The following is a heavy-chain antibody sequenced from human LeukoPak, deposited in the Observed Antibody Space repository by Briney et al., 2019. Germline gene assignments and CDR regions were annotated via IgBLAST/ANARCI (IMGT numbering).Heavy chain of an antibody. CDR3: ARAFGYSYGYDY. CDR2: IYYSGST. CDR1: GGSISSHY. D-gene: IGHD5-18*01. V-gene: IGHV4-59*11. J-gene: IGHJ4*02. Sequence: PSETLSLTCTVSGGSISSHYWSWIRQPPGKGLEWIGYIYYSGSTNYNPSLKSRVTISVDTSKNQYSLKLSSVTAADTAVYYCARAFGYSYGYDYWGQGTLVTVSS.